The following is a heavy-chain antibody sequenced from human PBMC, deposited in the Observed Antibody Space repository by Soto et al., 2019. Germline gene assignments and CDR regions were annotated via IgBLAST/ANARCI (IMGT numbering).Heavy chain of an antibody. D-gene: IGHD3-3*01. CDR1: GFTFGDYA. CDR3: TRDLPYDFWSGYYYYYLDV. CDR2: IRSKAYGGTT. J-gene: IGHJ6*03. V-gene: IGHV3-49*03. Sequence: GGSLRLSCTASGFTFGDYAMSWFRQAPGKGLEWVGFIRSKAYGGTTEYAASVKGRFTISRDDSKSIAYLQMNSLKTEDTAVYYCTRDLPYDFWSGYYYYYLDVWGKGTTVTVSS.